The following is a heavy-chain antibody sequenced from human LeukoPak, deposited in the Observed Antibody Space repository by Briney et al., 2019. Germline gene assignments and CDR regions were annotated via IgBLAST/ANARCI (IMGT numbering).Heavy chain of an antibody. CDR3: ARQRGGQYEDAFDI. J-gene: IGHJ3*02. CDR2: INPGGGTT. CDR1: GYIFTNYY. Sequence: ASVKVSCKASGYIFTNYYMHWVRQAPGEGLEWVGVINPGGGTTIYAQNFQGRVTMTRDTSTSTVYMELSSLRSEDTAVYYCARQRGGQYEDAFDIWGQGTMVTVSS. V-gene: IGHV1-46*01. D-gene: IGHD2-8*01.